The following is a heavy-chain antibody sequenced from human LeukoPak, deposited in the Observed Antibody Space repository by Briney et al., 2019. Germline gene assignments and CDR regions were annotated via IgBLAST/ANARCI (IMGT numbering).Heavy chain of an antibody. D-gene: IGHD5-12*01. Sequence: PGGSLRLSCAASGFTFSSYDMHWVRQATGKGLEWVSAIGTAGDTYYPGSVKGRFTISRENAKNSSYLQMNSLRAGDTAVYYCARVRKYSGYYSWYFDLWGRGTLVTVSS. CDR1: GFTFSSYD. J-gene: IGHJ2*01. V-gene: IGHV3-13*01. CDR2: IGTAGDT. CDR3: ARVRKYSGYYSWYFDL.